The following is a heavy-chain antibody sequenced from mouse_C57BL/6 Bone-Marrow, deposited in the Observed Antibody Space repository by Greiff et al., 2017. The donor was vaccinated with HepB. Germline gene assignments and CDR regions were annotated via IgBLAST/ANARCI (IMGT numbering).Heavy chain of an antibody. CDR1: GFNIKDDY. J-gene: IGHJ2*01. Sequence: VQLQQSGAELVRPGASVKLSCTASGFNIKDDYMHWVKQRPEQGLEWIGWIDPENGDTEYASKFQGKATITADTSSNTAYLQLSSLTSDDTAVYYCTTGNWEGYWGQGTTLTVSS. CDR2: IDPENGDT. CDR3: TTGNWEGY. D-gene: IGHD4-1*02. V-gene: IGHV14-4*01.